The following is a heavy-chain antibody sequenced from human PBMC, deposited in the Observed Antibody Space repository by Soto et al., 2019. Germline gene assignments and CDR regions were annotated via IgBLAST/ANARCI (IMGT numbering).Heavy chain of an antibody. CDR3: ARAPGRGGRCYVGDWFDP. CDR1: GVNFSSFH. Sequence: GGSLRLSCASSGVNFSSFHMNWFRQAPGEGLEWVSSIGGATTYIYYADSVKGRFNISRDNTQNSLYLQMNSLRAEDTAVYYCARAPGRGGRCYVGDWFDPWGQGTLVTVSS. J-gene: IGHJ5*02. V-gene: IGHV3-21*01. D-gene: IGHD2-15*01. CDR2: IGGATTYI.